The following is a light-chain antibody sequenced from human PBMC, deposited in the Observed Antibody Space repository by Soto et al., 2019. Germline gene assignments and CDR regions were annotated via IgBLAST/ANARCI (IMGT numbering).Light chain of an antibody. J-gene: IGKJ4*01. Sequence: DIVLTQSPGTLSLSPGERATLSCRASQSVGSIYLAWYQQKPGQAPRLLIHGASSRATGIPDRFSGSGSGTDFTLTISRLEPEDFAVYYCQQSYSNILSFGGGTRVEL. CDR2: GAS. CDR3: QQSYSNILS. CDR1: QSVGSIY. V-gene: IGKV3-20*01.